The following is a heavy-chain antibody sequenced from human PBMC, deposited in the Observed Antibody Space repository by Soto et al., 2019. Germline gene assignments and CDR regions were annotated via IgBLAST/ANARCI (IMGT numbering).Heavy chain of an antibody. CDR2: IRSKANSYAT. J-gene: IGHJ6*02. CDR1: GFTFSGSA. Sequence: LRLSCAASGFTFSGSAMHWVRQASGKGLEWVGRIRSKANSYATAYAASVKGRFTISRDDSKNTAYLQMNSLKTEDTAVYYCTIALRFLEWLPQPVYYYYGMDVWGQGTTVTVSS. D-gene: IGHD3-3*01. V-gene: IGHV3-73*01. CDR3: TIALRFLEWLPQPVYYYYGMDV.